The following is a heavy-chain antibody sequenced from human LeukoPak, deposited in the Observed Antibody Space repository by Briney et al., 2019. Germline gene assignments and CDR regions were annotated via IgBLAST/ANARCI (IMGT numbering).Heavy chain of an antibody. V-gene: IGHV3-7*01. CDR1: GFTFSSYA. CDR2: IKQDGSEK. CDR3: ARWAMGRYFDWLLGESYFDY. J-gene: IGHJ4*02. Sequence: GGSLRLSCAASGFTFSSYAMSWVRQAPEKGLEWVANIKQDGSEKYYVDSVKGRFTISRDNAKNSLYLQMNSLRAEDTAVYYCARWAMGRYFDWLLGESYFDYWGQGTLVTVSS. D-gene: IGHD3-9*01.